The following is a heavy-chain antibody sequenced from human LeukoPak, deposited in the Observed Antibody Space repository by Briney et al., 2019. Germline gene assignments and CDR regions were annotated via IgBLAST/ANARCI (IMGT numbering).Heavy chain of an antibody. CDR3: AHTYDYIWGSYRSVYFDY. CDR2: IYWDYDK. J-gene: IGHJ4*02. V-gene: IGHV2-5*02. D-gene: IGHD3-16*02. CDR1: GSPLRTSDVG. Sequence: SGPTLVNPTETLTLTCTFSGSPLRTSDVGVGWIRQSPGKALEWLATIYWDYDKRYSPSLRSRLTITRDTSKNQVVLTMTNMDPEDTGTYFCAHTYDYIWGSYRSVYFDYWGQGTLVTVSS.